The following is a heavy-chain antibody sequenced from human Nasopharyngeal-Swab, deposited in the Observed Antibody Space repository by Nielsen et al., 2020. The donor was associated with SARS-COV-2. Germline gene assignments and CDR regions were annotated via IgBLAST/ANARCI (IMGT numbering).Heavy chain of an antibody. D-gene: IGHD6-13*01. J-gene: IGHJ6*02. V-gene: IGHV3-48*04. CDR2: IRSDSSSS. CDR3: ARRQYSSTWNGKFYYSYYFMDV. Sequence: GESLKISCAASGFTFSTYSMNWIRQAPGKGLEWIASIRSDSSSSYYADSVKGRFTVSRDNAQKSLYLQINSLRAEDTAVYYCARRQYSSTWNGKFYYSYYFMDVWGQGTTVTVSS. CDR1: GFTFSTYS.